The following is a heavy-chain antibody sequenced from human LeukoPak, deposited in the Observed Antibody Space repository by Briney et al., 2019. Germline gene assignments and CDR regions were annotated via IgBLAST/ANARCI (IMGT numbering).Heavy chain of an antibody. D-gene: IGHD3-3*01. Sequence: SETLSLTCTVSGGSISSSSYYWGWIRQPPGKGLEWIGSIYYSGSTYYNPSLKSRVTISVDTSKNQFSLKLSSVTAADTAVYYCARQYDFWRGYFDYWGRGTLVTVSS. J-gene: IGHJ4*02. CDR3: ARQYDFWRGYFDY. CDR2: IYYSGST. CDR1: GGSISSSSYY. V-gene: IGHV4-39*01.